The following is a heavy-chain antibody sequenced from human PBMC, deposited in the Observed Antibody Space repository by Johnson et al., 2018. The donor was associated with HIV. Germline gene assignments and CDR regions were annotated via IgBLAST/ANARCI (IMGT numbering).Heavy chain of an antibody. Sequence: QVQLVESGGGLIQPGGSLRLSCAASGFTVSSYGMHWVRQAPGKGLEWVALIRYDGSKKYYADSVQGRFTISRDNSKNTMDLQMNSLRADDTAVYYCARDEEVMYAMGAFDIWGQGTMLTVSS. V-gene: IGHV3-30*02. D-gene: IGHD2-8*02. CDR1: GFTVSSYG. CDR3: ARDEEVMYAMGAFDI. J-gene: IGHJ3*02. CDR2: IRYDGSKK.